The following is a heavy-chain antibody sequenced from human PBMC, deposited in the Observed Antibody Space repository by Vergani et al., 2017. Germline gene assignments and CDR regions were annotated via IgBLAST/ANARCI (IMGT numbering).Heavy chain of an antibody. CDR3: ARVPDYYDSSGMYFHY. J-gene: IGHJ4*02. CDR1: GYTFTSYA. D-gene: IGHD3-22*01. Sequence: QVQLVQSGAEVKKPGASVKVSCKASGYTFTSYAMHWVRQAPGQRLEWMGWINAGNGNKKYSQKFQGRVTITRDTSASTAYMELSSLRSEDTAVYYCARVPDYYDSSGMYFHYWGQGTLVTVSS. CDR2: INAGNGNK. V-gene: IGHV1-3*01.